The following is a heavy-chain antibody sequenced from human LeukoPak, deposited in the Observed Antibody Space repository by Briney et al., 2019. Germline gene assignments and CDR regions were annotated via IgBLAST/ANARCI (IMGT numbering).Heavy chain of an antibody. CDR2: ISAYNGNT. Sequence: GASVKVSCKASGYTFTSYGISWVRQAPGQGLERMGWISAYNGNTNYAQKLQGRVTMTTDTSTSTAYMELRSLRSDDTAVYYCARDRPWYYDSSGYLFDYWGQGTLVTVSS. J-gene: IGHJ4*02. D-gene: IGHD3-22*01. CDR1: GYTFTSYG. V-gene: IGHV1-18*01. CDR3: ARDRPWYYDSSGYLFDY.